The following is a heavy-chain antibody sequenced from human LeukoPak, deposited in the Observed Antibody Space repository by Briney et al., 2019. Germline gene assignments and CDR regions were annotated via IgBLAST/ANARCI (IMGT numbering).Heavy chain of an antibody. CDR3: AKGGTYDSSGYYRVHAFDI. CDR1: GFTFDDYA. CDR2: ISWNSGSI. J-gene: IGHJ3*02. D-gene: IGHD3-22*01. V-gene: IGHV3-9*01. Sequence: PGGSLRLSCAASGFTFDDYAMHWVRQAPGKGLEWVSGISWNSGSIVYGDSVKGRFTISRDNAKNSLYLQMNSLRAEDTALYYCAKGGTYDSSGYYRVHAFDIWGQGTMVTVSS.